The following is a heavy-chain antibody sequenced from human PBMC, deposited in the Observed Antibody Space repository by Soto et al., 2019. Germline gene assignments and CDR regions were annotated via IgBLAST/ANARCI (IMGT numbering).Heavy chain of an antibody. V-gene: IGHV3-30*18. CDR3: AKGSVGSTYSYYGMDV. CDR2: VSFDAKNK. D-gene: IGHD4-4*01. CDR1: GFSFSTYG. J-gene: IGHJ6*02. Sequence: QVQLVESGGGVVQPGRSLRLSCAASGFSFSTYGMHWVRQAPGKGLEWVAVVSFDAKNKYYIDSVEGRFTISRDNSKNMLYLQMNSLRREDTAVYYCAKGSVGSTYSYYGMDVWGPGTTVTVSS.